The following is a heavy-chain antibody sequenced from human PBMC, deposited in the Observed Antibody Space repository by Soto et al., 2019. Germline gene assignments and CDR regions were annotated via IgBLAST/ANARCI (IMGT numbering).Heavy chain of an antibody. CDR3: AKEEVVVVTATYNWFDP. Sequence: GGSLRLSCAASGFTFSSYAMSWVRQAPGKGLEWVSAISGSGGSTYYADSVKGRFTISRDNSKNTLYLQMNSLRAEDTAEYYCAKEEVVVVTATYNWFDPWGQGTLVTV. D-gene: IGHD2-21*02. CDR1: GFTFSSYA. CDR2: ISGSGGST. J-gene: IGHJ5*02. V-gene: IGHV3-23*01.